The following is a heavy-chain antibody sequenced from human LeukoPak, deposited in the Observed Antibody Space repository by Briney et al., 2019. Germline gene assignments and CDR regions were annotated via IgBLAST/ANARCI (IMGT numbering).Heavy chain of an antibody. V-gene: IGHV3-30*03. Sequence: PGGSLRLSCTASGFAFSSYFIHWVRQAPGRGLEWVAVISFDGRDKYYADSVKGRFTISRDNARNSLFLQMHSLRAEDTAVYYCTRSPQYCGSDCYSDYWGQGTLVTVSS. CDR1: GFAFSSYF. CDR3: TRSPQYCGSDCYSDY. J-gene: IGHJ4*02. D-gene: IGHD2-21*02. CDR2: ISFDGRDK.